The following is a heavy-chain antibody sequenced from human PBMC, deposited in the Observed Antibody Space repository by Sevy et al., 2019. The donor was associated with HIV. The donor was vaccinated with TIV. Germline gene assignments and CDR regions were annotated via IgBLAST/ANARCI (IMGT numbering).Heavy chain of an antibody. D-gene: IGHD6-19*01. Sequence: SETLSITCTVSGGSISSSSYYWGWIRQPPGKGLEWIGSIYYSGSTYYNPSLKSRVTISVDTSKNQFSLKLSSVTAADTAVYYCAGIAVAGTGRPQTEYYYYGMDVWGQGTTVTVSS. CDR1: GGSISSSSYY. CDR2: IYYSGST. CDR3: AGIAVAGTGRPQTEYYYYGMDV. V-gene: IGHV4-39*01. J-gene: IGHJ6*02.